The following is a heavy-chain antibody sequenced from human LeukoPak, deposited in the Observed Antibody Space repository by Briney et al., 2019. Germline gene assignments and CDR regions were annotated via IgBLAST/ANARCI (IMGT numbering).Heavy chain of an antibody. CDR3: ARALNYYDSSGYYAGDAFDI. V-gene: IGHV1-3*01. Sequence: ASVKVSCKASGYTFTSYGISWVRQAPGQGLEWMGWINAGNGNTKYSQKFQGRVTITRDTSASTAYMELSSLRSEDTAVYYCARALNYYDSSGYYAGDAFDIWGQGTMVTVSS. CDR2: INAGNGNT. CDR1: GYTFTSYG. J-gene: IGHJ3*02. D-gene: IGHD3-22*01.